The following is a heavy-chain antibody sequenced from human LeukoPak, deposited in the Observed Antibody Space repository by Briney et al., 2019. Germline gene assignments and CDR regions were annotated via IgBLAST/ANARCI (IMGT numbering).Heavy chain of an antibody. CDR2: INPNSGGT. J-gene: IGHJ4*02. CDR1: GYTFTGYY. D-gene: IGHD2-2*02. V-gene: IGHV1-2*02. Sequence: VASVKVSCKASGYTFTGYYMHWVRQAPGQGLEWMGWINPNSGGTNYAQKFQGRVTMTRDTSISTAYMELSRLRSDDTAVYYCATRYCSSTSCYTEGYYFDYWGQGTLVTVSS. CDR3: ATRYCSSTSCYTEGYYFDY.